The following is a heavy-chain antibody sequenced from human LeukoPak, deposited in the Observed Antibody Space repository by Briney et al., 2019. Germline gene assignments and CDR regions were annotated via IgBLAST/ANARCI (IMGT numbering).Heavy chain of an antibody. CDR2: INPTDSST. J-gene: IGHJ4*02. CDR1: GYTFTGYY. V-gene: IGHV1-46*01. CDR3: ARDPWGFGY. Sequence: ASVKVSCKASGYTFTGYYMHWVRQAPGQGLEWMGMINPTDSSTNYAQKFQGRVTLTRDTSTSTVYMELSSVRSEDTAVFYCARDPWGFGYWGQGTLVTVSS. D-gene: IGHD3-10*01.